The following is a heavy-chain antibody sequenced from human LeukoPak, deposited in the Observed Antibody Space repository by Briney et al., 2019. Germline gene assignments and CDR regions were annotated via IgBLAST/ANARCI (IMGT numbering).Heavy chain of an antibody. V-gene: IGHV4-59*01. Sequence: PSETLSLTCTVSGGSISSYYWSWIRQPPGKGLGWIGYIYYSGSTNYNPSLKSRVTISVDTSKNQSSLKLSSVTAADTAVYYCARVETYYDFWSGPYYGMDVWGQGTTVTVSS. J-gene: IGHJ6*02. CDR2: IYYSGST. CDR3: ARVETYYDFWSGPYYGMDV. D-gene: IGHD3-3*01. CDR1: GGSISSYY.